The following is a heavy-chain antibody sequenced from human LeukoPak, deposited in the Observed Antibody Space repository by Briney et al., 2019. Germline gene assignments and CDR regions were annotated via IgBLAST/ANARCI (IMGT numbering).Heavy chain of an antibody. Sequence: GGSLRLSCAASGFTLSTYAMSWVRQVPAKGLEWVSAISTTTYYADFVEGRFTISRDNSKNTLYLQMGSLRAEDMAVYYCARGLTGTGDYWGQGTLVTVSS. CDR3: ARGLTGTGDY. J-gene: IGHJ4*02. D-gene: IGHD1-20*01. CDR1: GFTLSTYA. CDR2: ISTTT. V-gene: IGHV3-23*01.